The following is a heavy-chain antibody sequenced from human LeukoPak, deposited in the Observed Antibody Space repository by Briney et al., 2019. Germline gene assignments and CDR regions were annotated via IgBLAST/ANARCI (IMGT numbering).Heavy chain of an antibody. Sequence: GESLRLSCAASGFTFSSYAMHWVRQAPGKGLEWVAVISYDGSKKYYADSVKGRFTISRDNSKNTLYLQMNSLRAEDTAVYYCARDRVTFGGVIVIDLLDPFDIWGQGTMVTV. J-gene: IGHJ3*02. CDR2: ISYDGSKK. CDR3: ARDRVTFGGVIVIDLLDPFDI. V-gene: IGHV3-30-3*01. CDR1: GFTFSSYA. D-gene: IGHD3-16*02.